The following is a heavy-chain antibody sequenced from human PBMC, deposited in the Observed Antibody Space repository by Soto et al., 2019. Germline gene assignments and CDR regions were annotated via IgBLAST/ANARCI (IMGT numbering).Heavy chain of an antibody. CDR3: ARDISVAGTSNY. J-gene: IGHJ4*02. D-gene: IGHD6-19*01. CDR2: ISSSSSTI. CDR1: GFTFRTYS. V-gene: IGHV3-48*01. Sequence: ESGGGLVQPGGSLRLSCAASGFTFRTYSMNWVRQAPGKGLEWISYISSSSSTIYYADSVKGRFIISRDNAKNSLYLQMNSLTAEDTAVYYCARDISVAGTSNYWGQGALVTVSS.